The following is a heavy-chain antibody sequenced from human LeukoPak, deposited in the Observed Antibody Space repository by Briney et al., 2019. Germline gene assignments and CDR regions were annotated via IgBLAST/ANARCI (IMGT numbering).Heavy chain of an antibody. D-gene: IGHD6-6*01. V-gene: IGHV4-4*09. CDR3: ARLTRLSTSPDRYYLDY. CDR2: IYTSGGT. J-gene: IGHJ4*02. CDR1: GDSISSYY. Sequence: PSETMSLTCTVYGDSISSYYWSWIRQPPGKGLEWIGYIYTSGGTNYIPSLKGRVTISIDTSKNQFSLKLSSVTAADSAVYYCARLTRLSTSPDRYYLDYWGQGTLDTVSS.